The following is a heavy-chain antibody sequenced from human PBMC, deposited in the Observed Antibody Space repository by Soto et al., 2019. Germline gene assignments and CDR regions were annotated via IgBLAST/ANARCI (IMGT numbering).Heavy chain of an antibody. Sequence: GGSLRLSCAASGFTFSSYGMHWVRQAPGKGLEWVAVISYDGSNKYYADSVKGRFTISRDNSKNTLYLQMNSLRAEDTAVYYCANPPMFWSGPFHYYYGMDVWGQGTTVTVSS. CDR3: ANPPMFWSGPFHYYYGMDV. CDR2: ISYDGSNK. D-gene: IGHD3-3*01. V-gene: IGHV3-30*18. J-gene: IGHJ6*02. CDR1: GFTFSSYG.